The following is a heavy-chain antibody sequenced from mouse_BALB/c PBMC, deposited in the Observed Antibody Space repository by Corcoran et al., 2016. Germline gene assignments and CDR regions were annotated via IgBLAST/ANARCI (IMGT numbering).Heavy chain of an antibody. D-gene: IGHD3-1*01. J-gene: IGHJ2*01. CDR2: INTYTGEP. Sequence: QIQLVQSVPELKKPGETVKISCKASGYTFTNYGMNWVKQAPGKGLKWMGWINTYTGEPTYADDFKGRFAFSFETSASTAYLQINNLKNEDMATYFCARGSSGYDYWGQGTTLTVSS. V-gene: IGHV9-1*02. CDR1: GYTFTNYG. CDR3: ARGSSGYDY.